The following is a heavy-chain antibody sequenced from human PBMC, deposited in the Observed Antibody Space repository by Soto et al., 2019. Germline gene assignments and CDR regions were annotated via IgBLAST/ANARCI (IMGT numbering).Heavy chain of an antibody. D-gene: IGHD4-4*01. CDR2: MYNSGST. CDR3: STGDDYSNFY. V-gene: IGHV4-30-4*03. Sequence: SETLSLTCTVSGGSISSGDYYWSWIRQPPGKGLEWIGYMYNSGSTYYNPSLKSRVTISADTSKNQFSLNLSSMNAADTAVYYCSTGDDYSNFYWGQGTLVTVSS. CDR1: GGSISSGDYY. J-gene: IGHJ4*02.